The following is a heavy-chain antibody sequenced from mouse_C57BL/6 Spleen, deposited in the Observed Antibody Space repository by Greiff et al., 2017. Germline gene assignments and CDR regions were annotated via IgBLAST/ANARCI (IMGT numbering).Heavy chain of an antibody. Sequence: EVQGVESGGGLVKPGGSLKLSCAASGFTFSDYGMHWVRQAPEKGLEWVAYISSGSSTIYYADTVKGRFTISRDNAKNTLFLQMTSLRYEDTAMYYCARRYYGSSTGAMDYWGQGTSVTVSS. D-gene: IGHD1-1*01. CDR3: ARRYYGSSTGAMDY. V-gene: IGHV5-17*01. CDR2: ISSGSSTI. CDR1: GFTFSDYG. J-gene: IGHJ4*01.